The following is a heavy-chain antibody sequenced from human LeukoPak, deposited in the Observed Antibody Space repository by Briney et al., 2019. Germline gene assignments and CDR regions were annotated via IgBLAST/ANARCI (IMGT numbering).Heavy chain of an antibody. D-gene: IGHD6-13*01. CDR3: TTGWAARDY. Sequence: GGSLRLSCAASGFTFSSYAMSWVRQAPGKGLEWVSAISGSGGSTYYADSVKGRFTISRDNSKNTLYLQMNSLKTEDTAVYYCTTGWAARDYWGQGTLVTVSS. CDR1: GFTFSSYA. J-gene: IGHJ4*02. V-gene: IGHV3-23*01. CDR2: ISGSGGST.